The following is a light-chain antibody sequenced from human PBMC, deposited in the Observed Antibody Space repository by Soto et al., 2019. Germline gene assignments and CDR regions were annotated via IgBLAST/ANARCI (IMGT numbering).Light chain of an antibody. CDR1: QSVSNS. V-gene: IGKV3-11*01. J-gene: IGKJ4*01. Sequence: EIVLTQSRATLSLSPGERATLSCWASQSVSNSLAWYQQKPGQAPRLLIYDASNRATGIPARFSGSGSGTDFTLTISSLEPEDFAVYYCQQRSNWPLTFGGGTKVEIK. CDR2: DAS. CDR3: QQRSNWPLT.